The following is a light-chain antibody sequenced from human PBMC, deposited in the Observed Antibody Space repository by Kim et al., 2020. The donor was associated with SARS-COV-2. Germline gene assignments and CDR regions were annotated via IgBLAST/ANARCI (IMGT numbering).Light chain of an antibody. CDR1: KLGNKN. CDR2: EDK. V-gene: IGLV3-1*01. Sequence: SVSTGQTVTITCSVDKLGNKNVCWYQKKPGPAPIVVLYEDKKRPSGIPERFSGSNSGNTATLTISGTQAMDEADYYCQAWDHGRAVFGGGTQLTVL. CDR3: QAWDHGRAV. J-gene: IGLJ3*02.